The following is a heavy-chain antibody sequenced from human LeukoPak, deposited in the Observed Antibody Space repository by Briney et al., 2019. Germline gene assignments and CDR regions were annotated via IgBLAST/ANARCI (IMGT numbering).Heavy chain of an antibody. J-gene: IGHJ4*02. CDR2: IYYSGST. CDR1: GGSISSYY. D-gene: IGHD3-22*01. CDR3: ARVTGYMIEDYFDY. V-gene: IGHV4-59*01. Sequence: SETLSLTCTVSGGSISSYYWSWIRQPPGKGLEWIGYIYYSGSTNYNPSLKSRATISVDTSKNQFSLRLSSVTAADTAVYYCARVTGYMIEDYFDYWGQGTLVTVSS.